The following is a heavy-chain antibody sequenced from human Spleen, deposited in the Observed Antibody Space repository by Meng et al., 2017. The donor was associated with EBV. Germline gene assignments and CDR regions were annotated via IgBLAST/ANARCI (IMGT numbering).Heavy chain of an antibody. D-gene: IGHD2-2*01. Sequence: QGHLQESGPGLVKPWETLSLTCTVSGASISDYYWTWIRQTPGRGLEYIGDIYYSGSTNYNPSLKGRVTLSADTSANQFSLHLRSVTAADTAVYYCALSPRFASTSFDYWGQGTLVTVSS. CDR2: IYYSGST. CDR3: ALSPRFASTSFDY. CDR1: GASISDYY. V-gene: IGHV4-59*01. J-gene: IGHJ4*02.